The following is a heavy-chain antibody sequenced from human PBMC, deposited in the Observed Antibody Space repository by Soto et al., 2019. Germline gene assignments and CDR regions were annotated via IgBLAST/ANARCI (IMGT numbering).Heavy chain of an antibody. J-gene: IGHJ1*01. V-gene: IGHV4-31*03. CDR1: GGSISSGGYY. Sequence: QVQLQESGPGLVKPSQTLSLTCTVSGGSISSGGYYWSWIRQHPGKGLEWIGYIYYSGSTYYNPSRTSXXTXSXDTSKNPFSLKLSSVTAADTAVYSCARDSNYVYFQHWGQGTLVTVSS. CDR3: ARDSNYVYFQH. CDR2: IYYSGST. D-gene: IGHD4-4*01.